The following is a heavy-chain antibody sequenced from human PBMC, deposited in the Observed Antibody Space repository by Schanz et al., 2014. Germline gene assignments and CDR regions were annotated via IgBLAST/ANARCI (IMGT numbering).Heavy chain of an antibody. Sequence: QVQLVQSGAEVKKPGASVKVSCKASGYTFTSHGISWVRQAPGQGLEWMGWITAYNGDTNYALKLQGRVTMTTDTSTGTAYRELTSLRSDDTALYYCTRGGYSYALSAFDIWGQGTMVTVSS. V-gene: IGHV1-18*01. J-gene: IGHJ3*02. CDR2: ITAYNGDT. D-gene: IGHD5-18*01. CDR3: TRGGYSYALSAFDI. CDR1: GYTFTSHG.